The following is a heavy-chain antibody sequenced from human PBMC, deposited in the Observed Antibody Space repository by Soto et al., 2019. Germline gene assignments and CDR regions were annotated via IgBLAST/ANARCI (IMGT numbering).Heavy chain of an antibody. CDR3: ARRRFRIAAREGWFDP. Sequence: SETLSLTCTVAGDSISNYYWSWIRQPPGKGLEWIGEINHSGSTNYNPSLKSRVTISVDTSKNQFSLKLSSVTAADTAVYYCARRRFRIAAREGWFDPWGQGTLVTVSS. J-gene: IGHJ5*02. D-gene: IGHD6-6*01. V-gene: IGHV4-34*01. CDR1: GDSISNYY. CDR2: INHSGST.